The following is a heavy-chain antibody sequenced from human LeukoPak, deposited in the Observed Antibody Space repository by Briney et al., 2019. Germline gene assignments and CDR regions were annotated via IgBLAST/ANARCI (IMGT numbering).Heavy chain of an antibody. CDR3: ARALRRDSTYYEGF. CDR1: GYTFTDYY. Sequence: ASVKASCKASGYTFTDYYTHWIRQAPGQGLEWMGWINPYSGGTNFARRFLGRVTMTRDTSMSTTYLELNSLRSDDTAVFYCARALRRDSTYYEGFWGQGTLVTVSS. CDR2: INPYSGGT. D-gene: IGHD1-26*01. J-gene: IGHJ4*02. V-gene: IGHV1-2*02.